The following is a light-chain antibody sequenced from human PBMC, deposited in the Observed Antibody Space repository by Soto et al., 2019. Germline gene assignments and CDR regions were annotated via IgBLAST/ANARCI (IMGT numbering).Light chain of an antibody. CDR3: QQYGISPFT. Sequence: EIGLTQSPGTLSLAPGERATLSCRARQSVSSSYLAWCQQKPGQAPRLLIYGAPSRATGIPDRFSGSGSGTDVTLTISRLEPEDFAVYYCQQYGISPFTFGGGTKVEIK. J-gene: IGKJ4*01. CDR2: GAP. CDR1: QSVSSSY. V-gene: IGKV3-20*01.